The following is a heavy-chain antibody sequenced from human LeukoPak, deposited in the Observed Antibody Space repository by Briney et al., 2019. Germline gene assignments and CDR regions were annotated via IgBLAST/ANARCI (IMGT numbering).Heavy chain of an antibody. D-gene: IGHD6-19*01. J-gene: IGHJ4*02. CDR3: ARDAGTAVAGTSY. CDR2: ISSSSYI. CDR1: GFTFSSYS. V-gene: IGHV3-21*01. Sequence: GGSLRLSCAASGFTFSSYSMNWVRQAPGKGLEWVSSISSSSYIYYADSVKGRFTISRDNAKNSLYLQMNSLRAGDTAVYYCARDAGTAVAGTSYWGQGTLVTVSS.